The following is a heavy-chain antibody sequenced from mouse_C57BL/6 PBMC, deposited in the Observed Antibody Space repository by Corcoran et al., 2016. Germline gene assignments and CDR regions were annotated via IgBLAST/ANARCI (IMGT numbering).Heavy chain of an antibody. CDR2: IYPRSGNT. V-gene: IGHV1-81*01. CDR3: ARSGARSRYYAMDY. Sequence: QVQLQQSGAELARPGASVKLSCKASGYTFTSYGISWVKQRTGQGLEWIGEIYPRSGNTYYNEKFKGKATLTADKSSSTAYMELRRLASEDSAVYFCARSGARSRYYAMDYWGQGTSVTVSS. D-gene: IGHD3-1*01. CDR1: GYTFTSYG. J-gene: IGHJ4*01.